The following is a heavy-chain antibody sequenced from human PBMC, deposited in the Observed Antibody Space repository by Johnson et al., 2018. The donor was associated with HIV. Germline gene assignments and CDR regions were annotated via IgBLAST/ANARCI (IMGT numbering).Heavy chain of an antibody. D-gene: IGHD6-19*01. CDR2: IKQDGSEK. V-gene: IGHV3-7*03. CDR3: ARDRRNRQWQRLDAFDI. J-gene: IGHJ3*02. CDR1: GFTFSSYW. Sequence: VQLVESGGGLVQPGGSLRLSCAASGFTFSSYWMSWVRQAPGKGLEWVANIKQDGSEKYYGDSVKGRFTISRDNAKNSLHLQMNSLRAEDTAFYYCARDRRNRQWQRLDAFDIWGQGTMVIVSS.